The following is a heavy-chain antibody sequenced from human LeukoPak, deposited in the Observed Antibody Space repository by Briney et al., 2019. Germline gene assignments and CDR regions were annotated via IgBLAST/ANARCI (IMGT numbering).Heavy chain of an antibody. CDR3: ARGRGIAARLLNYYYYMDV. V-gene: IGHV4-34*01. CDR1: GGSFSGYY. CDR2: INHSGST. J-gene: IGHJ6*03. D-gene: IGHD6-6*01. Sequence: SETLSLTCAVYGGSFSGYYWSWIRQPPGKGLEWIGEINHSGSTNYNPSLKSRVTISVDTSKNQFSLKLSSVTAADTAVYYCARGRGIAARLLNYYYYMDVWGKGTTVTVSS.